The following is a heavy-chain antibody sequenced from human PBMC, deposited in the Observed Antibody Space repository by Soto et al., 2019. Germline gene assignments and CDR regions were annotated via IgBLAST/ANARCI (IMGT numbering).Heavy chain of an antibody. J-gene: IGHJ3*02. Sequence: EVQLLESGGGLVQPGGSLRLSCAASGFTFSSYAMSWVRQAPGKGLEWVSAISGSGGSTYYADSVKGRFTISRDNSKNTLYLQMNSLRAEDTAVYYCAVGLGGYSSGLEGAFDIWGQGTMVTVSS. CDR2: ISGSGGST. D-gene: IGHD6-19*01. CDR1: GFTFSSYA. V-gene: IGHV3-23*01. CDR3: AVGLGGYSSGLEGAFDI.